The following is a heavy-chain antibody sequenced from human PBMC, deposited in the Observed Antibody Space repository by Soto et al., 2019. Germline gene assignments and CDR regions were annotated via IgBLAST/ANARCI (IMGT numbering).Heavy chain of an antibody. V-gene: IGHV2-5*02. D-gene: IGHD3-10*01. J-gene: IGHJ4*02. Sequence: QITLKESGPTQVKPTQTLTLTCSFSGFSLNTDGEGVGWVRQPPGEALEWLALIYWDDDERYSPSLKTRLTITKDPSKNQVVLIMTNMDPVDTATYYCAHSRNIITEDEQVGDFDYWGQGTLVTVSS. CDR2: IYWDDDE. CDR1: GFSLNTDGEG. CDR3: AHSRNIITEDEQVGDFDY.